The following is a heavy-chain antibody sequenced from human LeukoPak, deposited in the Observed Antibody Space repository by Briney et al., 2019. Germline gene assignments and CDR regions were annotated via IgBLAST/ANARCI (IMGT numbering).Heavy chain of an antibody. CDR3: ARFRSPHATAMIVVVPAVSDY. V-gene: IGHV3-48*03. J-gene: IGHJ4*02. CDR1: GSTFSSYE. Sequence: GGSLRLSCAASGSTFSSYEMNWVRQAPGKGLEWVSYISSSGSTIYYADSVKGRFTISRDNAKNSLYLQMNSLRAEDTAVYYCARFRSPHATAMIVVVPAVSDYWGQGTLVTVSS. D-gene: IGHD2-2*01. CDR2: ISSSGSTI.